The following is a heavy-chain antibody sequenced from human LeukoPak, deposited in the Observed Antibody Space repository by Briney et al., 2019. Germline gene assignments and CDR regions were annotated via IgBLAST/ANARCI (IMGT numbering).Heavy chain of an antibody. D-gene: IGHD6-19*01. J-gene: IGHJ4*02. CDR2: INPNSGDT. V-gene: IGHV1-2*06. Sequence: ASVKVSCKASGYTFTGYHMHWVRQAPGQGLEWMGRINPNSGDTNYAQKFQGRVTMTRDTSISTAYMELRSLRSDDTAVYYCARGVAVAGTWGYYFDYWGQGTLVTVSS. CDR3: ARGVAVAGTWGYYFDY. CDR1: GYTFTGYH.